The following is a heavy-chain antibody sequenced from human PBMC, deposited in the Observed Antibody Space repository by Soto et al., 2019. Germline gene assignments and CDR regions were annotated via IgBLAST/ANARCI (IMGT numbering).Heavy chain of an antibody. V-gene: IGHV1-69*01. J-gene: IGHJ6*02. D-gene: IGHD3-10*01. Sequence: QVLLVQSGAVVKKPGSSVKVSCKTSGATFGSYAISWVRPAPGQGLEWMGGIIPFIRASNYAEKFQGRVTITADESTTTVHMDLSSLRVEDTAVYYCVRNLRYFGSGSFFRGMDIWGQGTTVTVSS. CDR3: VRNLRYFGSGSFFRGMDI. CDR1: GATFGSYA. CDR2: IIPFIRAS.